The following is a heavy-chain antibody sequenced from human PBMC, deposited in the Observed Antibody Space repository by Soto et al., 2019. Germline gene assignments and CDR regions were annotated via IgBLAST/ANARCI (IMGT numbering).Heavy chain of an antibody. Sequence: GESLKISCKASGYSFASYWIGWVRQMPGKGLEWMGIIFPGDSETRYNPSFQGQVTISADNSTTTAYLRWSSLKASDTAIYYCARQETRTDAFDIWGQGTMVTVSS. CDR3: ARQETRTDAFDI. J-gene: IGHJ3*02. CDR1: GYSFASYW. CDR2: IFPGDSET. V-gene: IGHV5-51*01.